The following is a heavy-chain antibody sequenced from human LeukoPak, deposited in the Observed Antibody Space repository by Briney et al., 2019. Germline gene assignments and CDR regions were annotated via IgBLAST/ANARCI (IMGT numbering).Heavy chain of an antibody. J-gene: IGHJ5*02. CDR1: GYTFSSYG. V-gene: IGHV1-18*01. CDR2: ISDYNGNT. Sequence: ASVKVSCKASGYTFSSYGISWVRQAPGQGHEWMGWISDYNGNTNYAQKVQGRVTMTTDPFTSTAYMELRSLRSDDTAVYYCARDGPDRAAWFDPWGQGTLVTVSS. D-gene: IGHD3-22*01. CDR3: ARDGPDRAAWFDP.